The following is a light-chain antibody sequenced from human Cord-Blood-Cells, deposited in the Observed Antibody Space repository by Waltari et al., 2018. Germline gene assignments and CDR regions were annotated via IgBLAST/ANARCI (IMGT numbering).Light chain of an antibody. CDR3: CSYAGSSTFYV. CDR1: SSDVGSYNL. J-gene: IGLJ1*01. CDR2: EGS. Sequence: QSALTQPASVSGSPGQSITISCTGTSSDVGSYNLVSWYQQHPGKAPKLMIYEGSTRPSGVSNRFSASKSGNTASLTISGLQAEDEADYYCCSYAGSSTFYVFGTGTKVTVL. V-gene: IGLV2-23*03.